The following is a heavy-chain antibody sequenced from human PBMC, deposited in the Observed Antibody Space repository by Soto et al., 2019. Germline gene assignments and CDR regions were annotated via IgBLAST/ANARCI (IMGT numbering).Heavy chain of an antibody. J-gene: IGHJ6*02. Sequence: PGGSLRLSCAASGFTFSSYGMHWVRQAPGKGLEWVAVLWYDGSNQYYADSVKGRFTISRDNSKNTLYLQMNSLRAEDTAVYYCETDKYGNPAGGMDVWGQGTTVTVSS. CDR1: GFTFSSYG. CDR3: ETDKYGNPAGGMDV. D-gene: IGHD3-16*01. V-gene: IGHV3-33*01. CDR2: LWYDGSNQ.